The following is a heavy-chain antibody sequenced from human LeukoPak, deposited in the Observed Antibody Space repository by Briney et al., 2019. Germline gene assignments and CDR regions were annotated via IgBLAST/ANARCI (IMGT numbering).Heavy chain of an antibody. CDR3: ARRAFSGSDY. J-gene: IGHJ4*02. CDR2: ISSYSSTI. V-gene: IGHV3-48*02. D-gene: IGHD6-25*01. CDR1: GFTFSSYS. Sequence: GGSLRLSCAASGFTFSSYSMNWVRQAPGKGLEWVSYISSYSSTIYYADSVKGRFTISRDNANNSLYLQMNSLRDEDTAVYYCARRAFSGSDYWGQGTLVTVPS.